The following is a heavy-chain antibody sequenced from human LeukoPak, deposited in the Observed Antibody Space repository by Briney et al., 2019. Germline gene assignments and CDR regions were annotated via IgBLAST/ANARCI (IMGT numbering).Heavy chain of an antibody. CDR1: GGSISSINW. CDR3: AKSNGYGLIDI. CDR2: IYHSGST. Sequence: PSGTLSLNCAVSGGSISSINWWTWVRQPPGKGLEWIGEIYHSGSTNYNPSLKSRVTISLDTSRNQFSLKLNSVTAADTAVYYCAKSNGYGLIDIWGQGTMVTVSS. D-gene: IGHD3-22*01. V-gene: IGHV4-4*02. J-gene: IGHJ3*02.